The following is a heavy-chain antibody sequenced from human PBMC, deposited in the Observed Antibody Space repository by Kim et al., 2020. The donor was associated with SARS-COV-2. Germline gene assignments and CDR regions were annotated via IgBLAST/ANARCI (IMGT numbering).Heavy chain of an antibody. Sequence: SVKVSCKASGGTFSSYAISWVRQAPGQGLEWMGGIIPIFGTANYAQKFQGRVTITADESTSTAYKELSSLRSEDTAVYYCARASRRFYYDSSGYYYYAFDIWGQGTMVTVSS. V-gene: IGHV1-69*13. CDR3: ARASRRFYYDSSGYYYYAFDI. J-gene: IGHJ3*02. CDR2: IIPIFGTA. CDR1: GGTFSSYA. D-gene: IGHD3-22*01.